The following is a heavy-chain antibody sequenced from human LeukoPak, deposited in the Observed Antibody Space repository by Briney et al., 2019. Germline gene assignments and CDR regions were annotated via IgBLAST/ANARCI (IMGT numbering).Heavy chain of an antibody. CDR1: GFPFSSYS. CDR3: AREVGSGSHLNWFDP. D-gene: IGHD3-10*01. V-gene: IGHV3-21*01. Sequence: GGSLRLSCAASGFPFSSYSMNWVRPAPGKGLEWVSSISSSSSYIYYADSVKGRFTISRDNAKNSLYLQMNSLRAEDTAVYYCAREVGSGSHLNWFDPWGQGTLVTVSS. J-gene: IGHJ5*02. CDR2: ISSSSSYI.